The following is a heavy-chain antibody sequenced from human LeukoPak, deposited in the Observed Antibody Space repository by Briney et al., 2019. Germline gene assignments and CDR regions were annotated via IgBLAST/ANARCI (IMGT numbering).Heavy chain of an antibody. V-gene: IGHV3-48*03. Sequence: HPGGSLRLSCAASGFTFSSYEMNWVRQAPGKGLEWVSYISSSGSTIYYADSVKGRFTISRDNAKNSLYLQMNSLRAEDTAVYYCARDGPGLRYFDSFSYYYYYMDVWGKGTTVTISS. CDR2: ISSSGSTI. CDR1: GFTFSSYE. D-gene: IGHD3-9*01. J-gene: IGHJ6*03. CDR3: ARDGPGLRYFDSFSYYYYYMDV.